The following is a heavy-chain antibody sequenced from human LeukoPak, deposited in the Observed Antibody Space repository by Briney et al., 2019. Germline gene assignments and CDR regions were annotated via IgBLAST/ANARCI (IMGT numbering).Heavy chain of an antibody. D-gene: IGHD6-13*01. CDR3: ARDSSSPRDYYYMDV. CDR1: GYNFSRYE. J-gene: IGHJ6*03. Sequence: ASVKVSCKASGYNFSRYEINWVRQAPGQGLEWMGWINTNTGNPTYAQGFTGRFVFSLDTSVSTAYLQISSLKAEDTAVYYCARDSSSPRDYYYMDVWGKGTTVTVSS. CDR2: INTNTGNP. V-gene: IGHV7-4-1*02.